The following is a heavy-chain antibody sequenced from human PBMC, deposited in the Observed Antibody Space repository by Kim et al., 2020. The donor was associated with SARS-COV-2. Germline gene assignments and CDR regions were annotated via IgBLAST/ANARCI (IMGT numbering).Heavy chain of an antibody. V-gene: IGHV3-64D*06. Sequence: GGSLRLSCSASGFTFSSYAMHWVRQAPGKGLEYVSAISSNGGSTYYADSVKGRFTISRDNSKNTLYLQMSSLRAEDTAVYYCVKGPDGGSYFTQYYYYGMDVWGQGTTVTVSS. CDR2: ISSNGGST. J-gene: IGHJ6*02. CDR1: GFTFSSYA. D-gene: IGHD1-26*01. CDR3: VKGPDGGSYFTQYYYYGMDV.